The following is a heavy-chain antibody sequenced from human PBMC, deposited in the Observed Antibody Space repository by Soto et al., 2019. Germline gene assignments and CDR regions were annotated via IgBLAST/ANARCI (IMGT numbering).Heavy chain of an antibody. CDR3: ATQRSEWELSFDY. CDR1: GYTFTSYG. V-gene: IGHV1-18*01. J-gene: IGHJ4*02. D-gene: IGHD1-26*01. Sequence: ASVKVSCKASGYTFTSYGISWVRQAPGQGLEWMGWISAYNGNTKYAQKLQGRVTMTTDTSTSTAYMELRSLRSEDTAVYYCATQRSEWELSFDYWGQGTLVTVSS. CDR2: ISAYNGNT.